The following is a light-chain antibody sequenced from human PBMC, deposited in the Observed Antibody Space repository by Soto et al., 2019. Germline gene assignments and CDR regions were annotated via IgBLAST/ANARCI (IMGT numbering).Light chain of an antibody. Sequence: EVVLTQSPDTLSLSAGERATLSCRASQSVSTYVAWFQHKLGQAPRLLIYDASYRAIGVPARFSGGGSGTDCTLTISSLETEDFAVYYCQQRSNWPGTFGRGTKVDIK. CDR1: QSVSTY. V-gene: IGKV3-11*01. CDR2: DAS. J-gene: IGKJ2*01. CDR3: QQRSNWPGT.